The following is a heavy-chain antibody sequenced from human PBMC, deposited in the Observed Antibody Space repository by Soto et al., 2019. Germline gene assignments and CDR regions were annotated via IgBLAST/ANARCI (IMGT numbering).Heavy chain of an antibody. CDR1: GGSISSYY. CDR2: IYYSGIT. V-gene: IGHV4-59*08. Sequence: SETLSLTCTVSGGSISSYYWSWIRQPPGKGLEWIGYIYYSGITNYNPSLKSRVTISVDTSKNQFSLKLSSVTAADTAVYYCASGAWASAFDIWGQGTMVTVSS. J-gene: IGHJ3*02. CDR3: ASGAWASAFDI. D-gene: IGHD7-27*01.